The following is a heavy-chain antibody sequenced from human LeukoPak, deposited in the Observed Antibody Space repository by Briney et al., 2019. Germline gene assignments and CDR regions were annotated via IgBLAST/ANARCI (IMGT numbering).Heavy chain of an antibody. CDR3: ARLYCSGGNCYGAFDI. V-gene: IGHV4-39*01. J-gene: IGHJ3*02. D-gene: IGHD2-15*01. CDR1: GGSISSRSYY. Sequence: SETLSLTCTVSGGSISSRSYYWGWIRQPPGKGLEWIGSIHYSGSTYYNPSLKSRLTISVDTSKNQFSLKLSSVTAADTAVYYCARLYCSGGNCYGAFDIWGQGAMVTVSS. CDR2: IHYSGST.